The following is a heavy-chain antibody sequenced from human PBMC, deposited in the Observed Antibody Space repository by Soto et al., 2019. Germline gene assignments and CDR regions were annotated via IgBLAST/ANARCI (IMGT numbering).Heavy chain of an antibody. CDR3: AILRGEGSSSSEGSYYYYGMDV. CDR2: ISYDGSNK. Sequence: LRLSCAASGFTFSSYAMHWVRQAPGKGLEWVAVISYDGSNKYYADSVKGRFTISRDNSKNTLYLQMNSLRAEDTAVYYCAILRGEGSSSSEGSYYYYGMDVWGQGTTVTVSS. J-gene: IGHJ6*02. D-gene: IGHD6-6*01. CDR1: GFTFSSYA. V-gene: IGHV3-30-3*01.